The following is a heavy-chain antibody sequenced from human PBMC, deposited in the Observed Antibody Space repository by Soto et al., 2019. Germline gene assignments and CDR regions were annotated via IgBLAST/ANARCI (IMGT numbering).Heavy chain of an antibody. J-gene: IGHJ5*02. CDR3: ARGGYYDSSGYSNWFDP. V-gene: IGHV1-18*01. CDR1: VYTFTRYG. Sequence: AAVKVPYQASVYTFTRYGISWLRQAPGPGLEWMGWISAYNGNTNYAQKLQGRVTMTTDTSTSTAYMELRSLRSDDTAVYYCARGGYYDSSGYSNWFDPWGQGTLVTVSS. D-gene: IGHD3-22*01. CDR2: ISAYNGNT.